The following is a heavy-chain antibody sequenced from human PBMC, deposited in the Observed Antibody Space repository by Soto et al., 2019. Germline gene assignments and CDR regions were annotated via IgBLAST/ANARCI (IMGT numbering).Heavy chain of an antibody. CDR2: IYYTGST. CDR1: GGSISSHY. CDR3: GRGVLMSYNWFDP. V-gene: IGHV4-59*11. J-gene: IGHJ5*02. Sequence: QVQLQESGPGLVKPSETLSLTCSVSGGSISSHYWNWIRQPPGKGLEWLGYIYYTGSTNYNPSLTSPGTMSIDTSKNQLCLKLSSVTAADTAVYYCGRGVLMSYNWFDPWGPGTLVTVSS. D-gene: IGHD2-8*01.